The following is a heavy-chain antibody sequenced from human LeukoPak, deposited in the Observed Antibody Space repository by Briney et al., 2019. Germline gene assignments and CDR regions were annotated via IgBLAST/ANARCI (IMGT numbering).Heavy chain of an antibody. CDR3: TREMYDSGGYRVSYFDY. J-gene: IGHJ4*02. CDR1: GGSISSSSYY. D-gene: IGHD3-22*01. V-gene: IGHV4-61*01. CDR2: ISYSGSA. Sequence: SETLSLTCTVSGGSISSSSYYWSWIRQPPGKGLQWIGYISYSGSAKYNPSLKSRVTISIDTSKNQFSLKLSSVTAADTAIYYCTREMYDSGGYRVSYFDYWGQGTLVTVSS.